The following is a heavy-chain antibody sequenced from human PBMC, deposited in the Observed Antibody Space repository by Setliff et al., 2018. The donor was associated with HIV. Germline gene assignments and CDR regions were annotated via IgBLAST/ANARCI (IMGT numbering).Heavy chain of an antibody. CDR2: IYYSGST. D-gene: IGHD3-22*01. V-gene: IGHV4-39*01. CDR1: GGSISSGSYY. J-gene: IGHJ6*02. CDR3: ARGRDCDSSKCLLRYYYNYGLDV. Sequence: SETLSLTCTVSGGSISSGSYYWSWIRQPPGKGLEWIGSIYYSGSTYYNPSLKSRVTISVDTSKNQFSLKLSSVTAADTAVYFCARGRDCDSSKCLLRYYYNYGLDVWGQGTTVTVSS.